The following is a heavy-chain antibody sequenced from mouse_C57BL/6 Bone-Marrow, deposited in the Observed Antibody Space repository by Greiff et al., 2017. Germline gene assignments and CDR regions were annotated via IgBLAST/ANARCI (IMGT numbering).Heavy chain of an antibody. V-gene: IGHV3-1*01. J-gene: IGHJ4*01. CDR2: ISYSGST. CDR3: AREGYYDAMDD. CDR1: GYSITSGYD. D-gene: IGHD2-2*01. Sequence: EVQLQQSGPGMVKPSQSLSLTCTVTGYSITSGYDWHWIRHFPGNKLEWMGYISYSGSTNYNPSLKSRISITHDTAKNHFFLKLNSVTTEDTATYYCAREGYYDAMDDWGQGTSVTVSS.